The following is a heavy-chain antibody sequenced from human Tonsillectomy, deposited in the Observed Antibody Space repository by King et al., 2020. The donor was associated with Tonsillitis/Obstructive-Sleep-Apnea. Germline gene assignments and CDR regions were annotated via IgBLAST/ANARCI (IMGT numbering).Heavy chain of an antibody. CDR1: GGSISSYY. Sequence: QLQESGPGLVKPSETLSLTCTVSGGSISSYYWSWIRQPPGKGLEWIGYIYYSGSTNYNPSLKSRVTISVDTSKNQFSLKLSSVTAADTAVYYCARVHWSSTRCYTGEDYFDYWGPGNLVTVSS. D-gene: IGHD2-2*02. CDR2: IYYSGST. J-gene: IGHJ4*02. V-gene: IGHV4-59*01. CDR3: ARVHWSSTRCYTGEDYFDY.